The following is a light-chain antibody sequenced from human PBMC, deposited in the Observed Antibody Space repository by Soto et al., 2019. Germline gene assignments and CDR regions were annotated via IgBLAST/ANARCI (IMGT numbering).Light chain of an antibody. CDR3: AAWDDSLNGRV. V-gene: IGLV1-44*01. J-gene: IGLJ1*01. Sequence: QAVVTQPPSASGTPGQRVTISCSGSNSNIGSNTVNWYQQLPGTAPKLLIYYDNLRPSGVPDRISGSKSGTSASLAISGLQSDDEADHYCAAWDDSLNGRVFGTGTKLTVL. CDR2: YDN. CDR1: NSNIGSNT.